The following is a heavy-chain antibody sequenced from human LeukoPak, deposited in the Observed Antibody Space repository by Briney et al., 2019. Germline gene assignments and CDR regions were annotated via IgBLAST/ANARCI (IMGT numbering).Heavy chain of an antibody. Sequence: PGGSLRLSCAASGFTFSSYAMHWVRQAPGKGLEWVAFIRYDGSNKYYADSVKGRFTISRDNSKNTLYLQMNSLRAEDTAVYYCAKEGYSSSWDYYMDVWGKGTTVTISS. CDR3: AKEGYSSSWDYYMDV. CDR2: IRYDGSNK. V-gene: IGHV3-30*02. D-gene: IGHD6-13*01. J-gene: IGHJ6*03. CDR1: GFTFSSYA.